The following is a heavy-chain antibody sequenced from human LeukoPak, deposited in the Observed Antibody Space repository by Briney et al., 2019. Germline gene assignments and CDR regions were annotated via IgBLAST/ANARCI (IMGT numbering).Heavy chain of an antibody. D-gene: IGHD2-15*01. Sequence: SQTLSLTCAISGDSVSSNSAVWNWIRQSPSRGLEWLGRTYYRSKWYNDYAVSVKSRITIKPDTSKNQFSLKLSSVTAADTAVYYCARIGYCSGGSCYPLDYWGQGTLVTVSS. CDR3: ARIGYCSGGSCYPLDY. J-gene: IGHJ4*02. V-gene: IGHV6-1*01. CDR1: GDSVSSNSAV. CDR2: TYYRSKWYN.